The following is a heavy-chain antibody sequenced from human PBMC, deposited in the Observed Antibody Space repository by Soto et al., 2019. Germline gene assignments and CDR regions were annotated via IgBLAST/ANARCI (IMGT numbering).Heavy chain of an antibody. CDR2: ISYDGSNK. CDR3: AKGPAIVLVPAAMNYYYGMDV. CDR1: GFTFSSYG. D-gene: IGHD2-2*01. Sequence: QVQLVESGGGVVQPGRSLRLSCAASGFTFSSYGMHWVRQAPGKGLEWVAVISYDGSNKYYADSVKGRFTISRDNSKNTLYLQMNSLRAADRAVYYCAKGPAIVLVPAAMNYYYGMDVWGQGTTVTVSS. V-gene: IGHV3-30*18. J-gene: IGHJ6*02.